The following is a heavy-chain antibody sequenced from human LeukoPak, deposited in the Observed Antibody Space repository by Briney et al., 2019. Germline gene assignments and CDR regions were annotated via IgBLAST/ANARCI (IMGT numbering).Heavy chain of an antibody. V-gene: IGHV4-39*01. CDR3: ARHPTGYPNWFDS. D-gene: IGHD3-9*01. J-gene: IGHJ5*01. CDR2: VSYVGTT. CDR1: GGSITTIPYN. Sequence: PSETLSVTCTVSGGSITTIPYNWGWIRQPPGKGLEWIGTVSYVGTTYYEPSPKSRVTMSIDTSKNQFSLNLNSATAADTAVYYCARHPTGYPNWFDSWGQGTLVIVSS.